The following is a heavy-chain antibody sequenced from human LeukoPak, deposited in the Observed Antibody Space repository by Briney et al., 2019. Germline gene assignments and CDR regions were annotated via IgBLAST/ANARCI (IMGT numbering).Heavy chain of an antibody. CDR3: ARLAFCTNAVCFSNYYYSMDV. D-gene: IGHD2-8*01. V-gene: IGHV5-51*01. Sequence: GESLKISCKGSGYSFTSYWIGWVRQMSGKGLEWMGIIYPDDSDTKYSPSFQGQVTISADKSISTAYLQWSSLKASDTAMYYCARLAFCTNAVCFSNYYYSMDVWGRGTTVTVSS. J-gene: IGHJ6*03. CDR1: GYSFTSYW. CDR2: IYPDDSDT.